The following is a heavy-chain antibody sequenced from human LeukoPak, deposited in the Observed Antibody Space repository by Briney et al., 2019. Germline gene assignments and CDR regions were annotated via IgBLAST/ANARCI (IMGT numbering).Heavy chain of an antibody. CDR1: GFTFSSYG. J-gene: IGHJ4*02. Sequence: PGRSLRLSCAASGFTFSSYGMHWVRQAPGKGLEWVAVIWYDGSNKYYADSVKGRFTISRDNSKNTLDLQMNSLRAEDTAVYYCARGLGRQQPRFDYWGQGTLVAVSS. CDR2: IWYDGSNK. CDR3: ARGLGRQQPRFDY. V-gene: IGHV3-33*01. D-gene: IGHD6-13*01.